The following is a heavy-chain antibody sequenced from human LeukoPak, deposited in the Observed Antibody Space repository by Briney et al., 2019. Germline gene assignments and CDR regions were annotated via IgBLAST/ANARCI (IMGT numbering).Heavy chain of an antibody. CDR1: GGSISSGSYY. Sequence: PSQTLSLTCTVSGGSISSGSYYWTWIRQPAGKGLDWIGRIYTTGGTNYNPSLKSRVTISLDTSKSLFSLKLSSVTAADTAVYYCARDRTKYCSSTSCPLDYWGQGTLVTVSS. V-gene: IGHV4-61*02. CDR2: IYTTGGT. D-gene: IGHD2-2*01. J-gene: IGHJ4*02. CDR3: ARDRTKYCSSTSCPLDY.